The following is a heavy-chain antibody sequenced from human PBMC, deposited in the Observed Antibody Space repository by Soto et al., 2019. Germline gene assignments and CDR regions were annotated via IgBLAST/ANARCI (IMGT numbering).Heavy chain of an antibody. V-gene: IGHV1-2*04. CDR2: INPNSGGT. CDR1: GYTFTGYY. D-gene: IGHD6-13*01. CDR3: AKDQGSSWYEIDY. Sequence: GASVKVSCKASGYTFTGYYMHWVRQAPGQGLEWMGWINPNSGGTNYAQKFQGWVTMTRDTSISTAYMELNSLRAEDTAVYYCAKDQGSSWYEIDYWGQGTLVTVSS. J-gene: IGHJ4*02.